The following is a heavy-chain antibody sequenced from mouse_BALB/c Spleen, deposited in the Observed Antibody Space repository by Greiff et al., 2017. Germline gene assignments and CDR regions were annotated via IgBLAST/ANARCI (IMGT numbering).Heavy chain of an antibody. V-gene: IGHV1-63*01. Sequence: QVQLQQSGAELVRPGTSVKISCKASGYAFTNYWLGWVKQRPGHGLEWIGDIYPGSGNTYYNEKFKGKATLTADKSSSTAYMQLSSLTSEDSAVYFCARGTTVVATPYYFDYWGQGTTLTVSS. CDR2: IYPGSGNT. D-gene: IGHD1-1*01. J-gene: IGHJ2*01. CDR1: GYAFTNYW. CDR3: ARGTTVVATPYYFDY.